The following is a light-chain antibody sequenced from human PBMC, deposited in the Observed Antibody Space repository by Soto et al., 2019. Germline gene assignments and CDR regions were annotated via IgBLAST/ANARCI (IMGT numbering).Light chain of an antibody. CDR2: GAS. J-gene: IGKJ2*01. CDR3: HRYGYGADT. Sequence: LILTQSPGTLSLSPGERATLSCRASESVRNNSLAWYQQHPGQAPRLLIFGASSRATGIPDRFTGTGSGADFSLTISRLAPDDSAVYFCHRYGYGADTFGQGTKLEIK. CDR1: ESVRNNS. V-gene: IGKV3-20*01.